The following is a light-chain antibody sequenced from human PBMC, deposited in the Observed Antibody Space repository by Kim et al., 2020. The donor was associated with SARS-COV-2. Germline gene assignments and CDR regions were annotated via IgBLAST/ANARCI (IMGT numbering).Light chain of an antibody. CDR1: NLGSKS. J-gene: IGLJ3*02. V-gene: IGLV3-21*04. CDR2: YDS. CDR3: QVWDSSSDHPV. Sequence: APEKTARITCGGNNLGSKSVHWYQQKPGQAPVLVIYYDSDRPSGSPERFSGSNSGNTATLTISRVEAGDEADYYCQVWDSSSDHPVFGGGTQLTVL.